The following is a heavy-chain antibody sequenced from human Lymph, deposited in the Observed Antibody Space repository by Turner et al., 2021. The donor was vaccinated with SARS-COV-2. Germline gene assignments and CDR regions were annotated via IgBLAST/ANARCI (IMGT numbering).Heavy chain of an antibody. CDR1: GFTFSNAW. D-gene: IGHD6-13*01. V-gene: IGHV3-15*01. CDR3: TTHAAPDY. Sequence: EVQLVASGGGLVKPGGSLRLSCAASGFTFSNAWMTWGRQAPWMGLEWVGRIKTKTDGGTTDYAAPVKGRFNISRDDSKNTLYLQMNSLKSEDTAVYYCTTHAAPDYWGQGTLVTVSS. CDR2: IKTKTDGGTT. J-gene: IGHJ4*02.